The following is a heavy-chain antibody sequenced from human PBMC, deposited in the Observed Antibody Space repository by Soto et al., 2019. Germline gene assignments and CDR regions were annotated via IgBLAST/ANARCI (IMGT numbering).Heavy chain of an antibody. D-gene: IGHD3-22*01. CDR3: AKDLITMIVARGGFDP. J-gene: IGHJ5*02. CDR1: GFTFSSYG. Sequence: PGGSLRLSCAASGFTFSSYGMHWVRQAPGKGLEWVAVISYDGSNKYYADSVKGRFTISRDNSKNTLYLQMNSLRAEDTAVYYCAKDLITMIVARGGFDPWGQGTLVTVSS. CDR2: ISYDGSNK. V-gene: IGHV3-30*18.